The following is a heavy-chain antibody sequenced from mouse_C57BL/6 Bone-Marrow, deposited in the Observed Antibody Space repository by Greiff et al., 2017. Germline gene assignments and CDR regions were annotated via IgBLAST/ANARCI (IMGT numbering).Heavy chain of an antibody. CDR2: IYPGGGYT. J-gene: IGHJ3*01. CDR3: ARSHYYGSSPDWFAY. Sequence: QVQLQQSGAELVRPGTSVKMSCKASGYTFTNYWIGWAKQRPGHGLEWIGDIYPGGGYTNYNEKFKGKATLTADKSSSTAYMQFSSLTSEDSAIYYCARSHYYGSSPDWFAYWGQGTLVTVSA. V-gene: IGHV1-63*01. CDR1: GYTFTNYW. D-gene: IGHD1-1*01.